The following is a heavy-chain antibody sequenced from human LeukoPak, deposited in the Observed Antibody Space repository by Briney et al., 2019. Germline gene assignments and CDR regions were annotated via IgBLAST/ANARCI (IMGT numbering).Heavy chain of an antibody. CDR1: GYTFTYYY. CDR3: ARESDTGKDFDH. D-gene: IGHD1-1*01. V-gene: IGHV1-46*01. J-gene: IGHJ4*02. Sequence: ASVNVSCKASGYTFTYYYMHWVRQAPAQGLEWMGMINPSSGSTSYAQKFQGRVTMTRGTSTSTVYMELSSLRSEDTALYYCARESDTGKDFDHWGQGILVTVSS. CDR2: INPSSGST.